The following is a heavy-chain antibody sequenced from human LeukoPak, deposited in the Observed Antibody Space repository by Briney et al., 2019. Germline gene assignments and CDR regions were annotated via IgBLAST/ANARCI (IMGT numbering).Heavy chain of an antibody. J-gene: IGHJ4*02. CDR2: IYYSGST. CDR3: ASRPTTMREDY. V-gene: IGHV4-59*08. Sequence: PSETLSLTCTVSGGSISSYYWSWIRQPPGKGLEWIGYIYYSGSTNYNPSLKSRVTISVDTSKNQFSLKLSSVTAADTAVYYCASRPTTMREDYWGQGNLVTVSS. CDR1: GGSISSYY. D-gene: IGHD5-12*01.